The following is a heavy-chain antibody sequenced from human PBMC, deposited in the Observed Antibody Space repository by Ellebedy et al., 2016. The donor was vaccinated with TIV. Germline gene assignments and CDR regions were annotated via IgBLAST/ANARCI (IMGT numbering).Heavy chain of an antibody. J-gene: IGHJ6*03. Sequence: GGSLRLSXAASGFTFSSYGMHWVRQAPGKGLEWVAVIWYDGSNKYYADSVKGRFTISRDNSKNTLYLQMNSLRAEDTAVYYCAREGIGVQSYYYYYYMDVWGKGTTVTVSS. D-gene: IGHD2-21*01. CDR2: IWYDGSNK. CDR3: AREGIGVQSYYYYYYMDV. V-gene: IGHV3-33*08. CDR1: GFTFSSYG.